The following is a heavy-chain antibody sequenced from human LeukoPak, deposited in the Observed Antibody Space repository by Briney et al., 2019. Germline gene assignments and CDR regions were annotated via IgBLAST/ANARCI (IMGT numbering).Heavy chain of an antibody. J-gene: IGHJ5*02. CDR1: GFTFSSYS. Sequence: GGSLRLSCAASGFTFSSYSMNWVRQAPGKGLEWVSYISSSSSTIYYADSVKGRFTISRDNAKNSLYLRMNSLRDEDTAVYYCARGPEVLSAAMFCWFDPWGQGTLVTVSS. CDR3: ARGPEVLSAAMFCWFDP. V-gene: IGHV3-48*02. CDR2: ISSSSSTI. D-gene: IGHD2-2*01.